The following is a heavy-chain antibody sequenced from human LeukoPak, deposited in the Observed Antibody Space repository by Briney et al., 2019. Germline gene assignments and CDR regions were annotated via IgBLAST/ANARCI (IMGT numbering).Heavy chain of an antibody. D-gene: IGHD3/OR15-3a*01. Sequence: PGASVKVSCKASGGTFSSYAISWVRQAPGQGLEWMGGIIPIFGTANYAQKFQGRVTITADESTSTAYMELSSLRSEDTAVYYCSQGLAQDGYFDYWGQGTLVTASS. CDR3: SQGLAQDGYFDY. J-gene: IGHJ4*02. CDR1: GGTFSSYA. CDR2: IIPIFGTA. V-gene: IGHV1-69*13.